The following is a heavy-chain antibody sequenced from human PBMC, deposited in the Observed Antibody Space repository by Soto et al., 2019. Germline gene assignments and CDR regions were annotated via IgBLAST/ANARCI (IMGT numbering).Heavy chain of an antibody. V-gene: IGHV3-66*01. CDR2: IYSGGST. D-gene: IGHD2-2*02. CDR1: GFTVSSNY. J-gene: IGHJ4*02. CDR3: ARGRRYCSSTSCYSAFDY. Sequence: GGSLRLSCAASGFTVSSNYMSWVRQAPGKGLEWVSVIYSGGSTYYADSVKGRFTISRDNSKNTLYLKMNSLRAEDTAVYYCARGRRYCSSTSCYSAFDYWGQGTLVTVSS.